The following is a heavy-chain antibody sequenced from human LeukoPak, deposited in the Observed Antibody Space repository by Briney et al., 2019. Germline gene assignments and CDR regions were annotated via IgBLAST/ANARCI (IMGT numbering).Heavy chain of an antibody. CDR1: GGTFSSYA. V-gene: IGHV1-18*01. D-gene: IGHD4-11*01. CDR3: ARARGPAVTTEDV. J-gene: IGHJ6*04. Sequence: GASVKVSCKASGGTFSSYAISWVRQAPGQGLEWMGWISAYNGNTNYAQKLQGRVTMTTDTSTSTAYMELRSLRSDDTAVYYCARARGPAVTTEDVWGKGTTVTVSS. CDR2: ISAYNGNT.